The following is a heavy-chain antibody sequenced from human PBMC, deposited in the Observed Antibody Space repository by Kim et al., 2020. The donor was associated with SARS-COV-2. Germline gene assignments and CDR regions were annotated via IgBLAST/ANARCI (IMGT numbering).Heavy chain of an antibody. J-gene: IGHJ4*02. D-gene: IGHD3-22*01. CDR3: ARGSIYYDSSGYPLDY. CDR1: DFTFSSYW. CDR2: IHSDGSSI. Sequence: GGSLRLSCAASDFTFSSYWMHWVRQAAGKGLVWVSRIHSDGSSISYADSVKGRFTISRDNAKDRLYLQMDSLRAEDTAVYYCARGSIYYDSSGYPLDYWGQGTLVTVSS. V-gene: IGHV3-74*01.